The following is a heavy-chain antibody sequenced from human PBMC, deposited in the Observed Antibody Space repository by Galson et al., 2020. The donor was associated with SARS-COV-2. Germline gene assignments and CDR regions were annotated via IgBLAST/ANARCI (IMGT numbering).Heavy chain of an antibody. CDR1: GFTFSLYA. CDR3: AKDYYNFWRGTYYGTEYFQE. D-gene: IGHD3-3*01. V-gene: IGHV3-23*01. CDR2: VSGTGFGT. J-gene: IGHJ1*01. Sequence: SCAASGFTFSLYAMTWVRQAPGRGLEWVSSVSGTGFGTFYADSVKGRFTISRDNSKNTLHLQMNSLRAEDTAIYYCAKDYYNFWRGTYYGTEYFQEWGQGTLVTVSS.